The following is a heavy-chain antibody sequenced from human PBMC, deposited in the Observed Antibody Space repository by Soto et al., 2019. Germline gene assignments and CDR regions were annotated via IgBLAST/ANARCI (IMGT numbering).Heavy chain of an antibody. V-gene: IGHV3-23*01. CDR1: VFTFSSFA. Sequence: PGGSLRLSCAASVFTFSSFAMSWVRQAPGKGLDWVSAISGIGVSTYSADAVKGRFTISRDNSKNTLYLQMSSLRAEDTAVYYCARGYAACKGSPPDFWGQGSLVTVSS. CDR2: ISGIGVST. D-gene: IGHD1-1*01. J-gene: IGHJ4*02. CDR3: ARGYAACKGSPPDF.